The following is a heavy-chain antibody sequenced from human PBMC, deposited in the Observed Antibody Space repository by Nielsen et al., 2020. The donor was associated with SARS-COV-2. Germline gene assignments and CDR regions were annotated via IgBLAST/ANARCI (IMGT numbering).Heavy chain of an antibody. CDR2: IYYSGST. J-gene: IGHJ5*02. Sequence: SETLSLTCTVSGGSISSSSYYWGWIRQPPGKGLEWIGSIYYSGSTYYNPSLKSRVTISVDTSKNQFSLKLSSVTAADTAVYYCARGALSGSYYWFDPWGQGTLVTVSS. CDR3: ARGALSGSYYWFDP. V-gene: IGHV4-39*07. D-gene: IGHD1-26*01. CDR1: GGSISSSSYY.